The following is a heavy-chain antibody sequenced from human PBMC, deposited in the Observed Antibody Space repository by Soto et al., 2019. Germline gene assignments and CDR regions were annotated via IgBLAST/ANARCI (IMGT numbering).Heavy chain of an antibody. CDR2: IIPIFGTA. CDR1: GGTFSSYA. CDR3: VRQDYYGPGHPDY. Sequence: SVKVSCKASGGTFSSYAISWVRQAPGQGLEWMGGIIPIFGTANYAQKFQGRVTITAGESTSTAYMELSSLRSEDTAVYYCVRQDYYGPGHPDYWGQGTLVIVSS. J-gene: IGHJ4*02. D-gene: IGHD3-10*01. V-gene: IGHV1-69*13.